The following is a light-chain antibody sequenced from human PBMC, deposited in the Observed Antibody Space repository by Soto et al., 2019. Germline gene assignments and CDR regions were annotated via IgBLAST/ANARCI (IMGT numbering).Light chain of an antibody. V-gene: IGLV1-51*01. CDR2: DNN. CDR1: SSNIGNSF. J-gene: IGLJ1*01. CDR3: GAWDGGLSAFV. Sequence: VLTQPPSVSAAPGRTVTISCSGSSSNIGNSFVSWYQQLPGTAPRLLIYDNNERPSGIPDRFSGSKSGTSATLGITGLQTGDEADYYCGAWDGGLSAFVFGTGTKVTVL.